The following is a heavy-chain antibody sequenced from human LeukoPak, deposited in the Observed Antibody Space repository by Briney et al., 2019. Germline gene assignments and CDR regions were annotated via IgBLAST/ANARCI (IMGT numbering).Heavy chain of an antibody. CDR2: ISGSGGST. CDR3: AKDKIYSGSYLGYFDY. Sequence: GGSLRLSCAASGFTFSSYGMSWVRQAPGKGLEWVSAISGSGGSTYYADSVKGRFTISRDNSKNTLYLQMNSLRAEDTAVYYCAKDKIYSGSYLGYFDYWGQGTLVTVSS. CDR1: GFTFSSYG. D-gene: IGHD1-26*01. J-gene: IGHJ4*02. V-gene: IGHV3-23*01.